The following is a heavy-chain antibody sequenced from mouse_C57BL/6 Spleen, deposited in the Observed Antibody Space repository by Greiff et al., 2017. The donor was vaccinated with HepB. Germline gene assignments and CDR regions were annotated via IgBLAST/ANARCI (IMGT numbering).Heavy chain of an antibody. D-gene: IGHD4-1*01. CDR2: IYPRSGNT. CDR1: VYTFTSYG. Sequence: VQLVESGAELARPGASVKLSCKASVYTFTSYGISWVKQRTGQGLEWIGEIYPRSGNTYYNEKFKGKATLTADKSSSTAYMELRSLTSEDSAVYFCARNDWDGDYWGQGTTLTVSS. CDR3: ARNDWDGDY. V-gene: IGHV1-81*01. J-gene: IGHJ2*01.